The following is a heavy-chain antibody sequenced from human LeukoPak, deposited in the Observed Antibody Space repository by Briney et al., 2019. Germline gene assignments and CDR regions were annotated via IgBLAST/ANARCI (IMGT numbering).Heavy chain of an antibody. Sequence: SETLSLTCTVSGGSISSYYWSWIRQPAGKGLEWIGRIYTSGSTNYNPSLKSRVTMSVDTSKKQFSLKLSSVTAADTAVYYCARAGYYYATREYYFDYWGQGTLVTVSS. D-gene: IGHD3-10*01. J-gene: IGHJ4*02. CDR1: GGSISSYY. CDR2: IYTSGST. CDR3: ARAGYYYATREYYFDY. V-gene: IGHV4-4*07.